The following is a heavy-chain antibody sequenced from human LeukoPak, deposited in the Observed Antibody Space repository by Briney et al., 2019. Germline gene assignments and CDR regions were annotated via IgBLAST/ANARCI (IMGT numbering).Heavy chain of an antibody. Sequence: WIGYIYYSGSTNYNPSLKSRVTISVDTSKNQFSLKLSSVTAADTAVYYCARNKGYSYALDYWGQGTLVTVSS. V-gene: IGHV4-59*01. CDR2: IYYSGST. CDR3: ARNKGYSYALDY. D-gene: IGHD5-18*01. J-gene: IGHJ4*02.